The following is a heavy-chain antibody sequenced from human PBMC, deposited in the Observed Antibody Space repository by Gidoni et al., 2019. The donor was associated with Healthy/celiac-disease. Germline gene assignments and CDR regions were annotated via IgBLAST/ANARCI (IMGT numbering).Heavy chain of an antibody. Sequence: QITLKESGPTLVKPTQTLTLTCPFSGFSLSTSGVGVGWIRQPPGKALEWLALIYWDDDKRYSPSLKSRLTITKDTSKNQVVLTMTNMDPVDTATYYCAHSRITMVQGVIIRNWFDPWGQGTLVTVSS. CDR2: IYWDDDK. CDR1: GFSLSTSGVG. V-gene: IGHV2-5*02. J-gene: IGHJ5*02. CDR3: AHSRITMVQGVIIRNWFDP. D-gene: IGHD3-10*01.